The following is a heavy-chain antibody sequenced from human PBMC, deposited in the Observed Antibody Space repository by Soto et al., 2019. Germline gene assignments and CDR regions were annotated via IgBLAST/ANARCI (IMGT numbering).Heavy chain of an antibody. Sequence: GASVKVSCKASGYTFTSYGISWVPQAPGQGLEWMGWNSAYNGNTNYAQKLQGRVTMTTDTSTSTAYMELRSLRSDDTAVYYCARDGITGTTDYYYCYGMDVWGQGTTVTVSS. CDR3: ARDGITGTTDYYYCYGMDV. CDR1: GYTFTSYG. V-gene: IGHV1-18*01. CDR2: NSAYNGNT. D-gene: IGHD1-7*01. J-gene: IGHJ6*02.